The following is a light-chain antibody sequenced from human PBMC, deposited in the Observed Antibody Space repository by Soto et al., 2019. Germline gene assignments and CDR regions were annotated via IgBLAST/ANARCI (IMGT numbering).Light chain of an antibody. J-gene: IGLJ1*01. Sequence: QSVLTQPASVSGSPGQSITISCTGTNSDVGAYNLVSWYQVHPGKAPKLMIFEVTKRPSGVSNRFSGSKSGNTASLTISGLHTEDEADYFCCSYAGRPYVFGTETKVTVL. CDR1: NSDVGAYNL. CDR2: EVT. CDR3: CSYAGRPYV. V-gene: IGLV2-23*02.